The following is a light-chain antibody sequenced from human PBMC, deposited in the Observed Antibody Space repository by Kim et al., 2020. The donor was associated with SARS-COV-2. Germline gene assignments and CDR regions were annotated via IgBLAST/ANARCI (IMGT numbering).Light chain of an antibody. CDR3: QAWDSSTMV. J-gene: IGLJ2*01. CDR2: QDS. V-gene: IGLV3-1*01. Sequence: SYELTQPPSVSVSPGQTASITCSGDKLGDKYVCWYQQKAGQSPVLVIYQDSKRPSGVPERFSGSNSGNTATLTISGTQAMDEADYYCQAWDSSTMVFGGGTQLTVL. CDR1: KLGDKY.